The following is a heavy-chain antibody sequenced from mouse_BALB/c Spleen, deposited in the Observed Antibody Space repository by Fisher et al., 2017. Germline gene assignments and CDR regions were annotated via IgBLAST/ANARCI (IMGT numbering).Heavy chain of an antibody. Sequence: FTISRDNAKNNLYLQMSSLRSEDTALYYCARDFMYYYGSSYAMDYWGQGTSVTVSS. J-gene: IGHJ4*01. D-gene: IGHD1-1*01. CDR3: ARDFMYYYGSSYAMDY. V-gene: IGHV5-9*03.